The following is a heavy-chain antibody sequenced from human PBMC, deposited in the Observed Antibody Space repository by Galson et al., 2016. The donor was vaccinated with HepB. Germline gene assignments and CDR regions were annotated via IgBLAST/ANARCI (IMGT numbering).Heavy chain of an antibody. Sequence: SLRLSCAASGFTFSDYHMNWVRQAPGKGLVWLSHISRTSYAIYYRESVRGRFTISRDNAKNTLYLEMNSLRDEDTAVYYCARDRDNNDGGYGLDVRGQGTTVTVAS. J-gene: IGHJ6*02. D-gene: IGHD1-1*01. CDR3: ARDRDNNDGGYGLDV. CDR1: GFTFSDYH. V-gene: IGHV3-48*02. CDR2: ISRTSYAI.